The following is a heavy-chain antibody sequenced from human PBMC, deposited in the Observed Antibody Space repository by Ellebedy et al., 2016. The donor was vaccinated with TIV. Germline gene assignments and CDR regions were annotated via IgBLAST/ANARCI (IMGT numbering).Heavy chain of an antibody. V-gene: IGHV3-11*06. CDR1: GFTFSDYY. Sequence: GESLKISXEASGFTFSDYYMSWIRQAPGKGLEWVSYITSSGSYTNYADSVKGRFTISRDNAKNSLHLQMNSLRAEDTAVYFCAKSPDDGYANSMYFDYWGQGTLVTVSS. D-gene: IGHD2-2*03. CDR3: AKSPDDGYANSMYFDY. J-gene: IGHJ4*02. CDR2: ITSSGSYT.